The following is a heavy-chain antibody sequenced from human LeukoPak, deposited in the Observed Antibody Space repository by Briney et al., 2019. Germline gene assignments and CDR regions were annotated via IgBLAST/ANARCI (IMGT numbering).Heavy chain of an antibody. CDR1: GFTVSSNY. CDR2: IYSGGST. Sequence: GGSLRLTCAASGFTVSSNYMSWVRQAPGKGLEWVSVIYSGGSTYYADSVKGRFTISRDNSKNTLYLQMNSLRAEDTAVYYCAGEYYYDSSGSPYWGQGTLVTVSS. V-gene: IGHV3-66*01. J-gene: IGHJ4*02. CDR3: AGEYYYDSSGSPY. D-gene: IGHD3-22*01.